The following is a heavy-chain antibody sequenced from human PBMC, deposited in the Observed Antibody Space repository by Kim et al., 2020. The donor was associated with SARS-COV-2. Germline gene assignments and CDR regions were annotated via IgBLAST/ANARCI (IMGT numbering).Heavy chain of an antibody. CDR1: GFTFSSYE. V-gene: IGHV3-48*03. Sequence: GGSLRLSCAASGFTFSSYEMNWVRQAPGKGLEWVSYISSSGSTIYYADSVKGRFTISRDNAKNSLYLQMNSLRAEDTAVYYCARDVSRGMVRGVIISRADYWGQGTLVTVSS. J-gene: IGHJ4*02. CDR2: ISSSGSTI. CDR3: ARDVSRGMVRGVIISRADY. D-gene: IGHD3-10*01.